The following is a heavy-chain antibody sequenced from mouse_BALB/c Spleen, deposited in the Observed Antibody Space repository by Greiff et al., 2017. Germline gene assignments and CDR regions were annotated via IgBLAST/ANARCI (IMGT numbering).Heavy chain of an antibody. D-gene: IGHD2-3*01. CDR1: GYTFTNYW. J-gene: IGHJ4*01. V-gene: IGHV1-63*02. CDR3: ARGKGLLRGDY. Sequence: VQRVESGAELVRPGTSVKISCKASGYTFTNYWLGWVKQRPGHGLEWIGDIYPGGGYTNYNEKFKGKATLTADTSSSTAYMQLSSLTSEDSAVYFCARGKGLLRGDYWGQGTSVTVSS. CDR2: IYPGGGYT.